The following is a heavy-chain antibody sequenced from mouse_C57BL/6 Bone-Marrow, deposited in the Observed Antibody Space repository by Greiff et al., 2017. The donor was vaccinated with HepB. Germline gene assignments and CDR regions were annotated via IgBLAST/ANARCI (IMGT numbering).Heavy chain of an antibody. CDR2: ISSGGSYT. CDR3: ARWFYYGYDY. V-gene: IGHV5-6*01. CDR1: GFTFSSYG. D-gene: IGHD2-2*01. J-gene: IGHJ2*01. Sequence: EVQLVESGGDLVKPGGSLKLSCAASGFTFSSYGMSWVRQTPDKRLEWVATISSGGSYTYYPDSVKGRFTISRDNATNTLYLQMSSLKSEDTALYYGARWFYYGYDYWGQGTTLTVSS.